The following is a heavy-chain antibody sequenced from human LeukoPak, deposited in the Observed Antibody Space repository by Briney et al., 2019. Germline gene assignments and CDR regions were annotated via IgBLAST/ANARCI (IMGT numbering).Heavy chain of an antibody. D-gene: IGHD6-6*01. CDR2: IYYSGST. CDR1: GGSISSSSYY. J-gene: IGHJ6*02. V-gene: IGHV4-39*01. CDR3: AGLPRPSYYYGMDV. Sequence: PSETLSLTCTVSGGSISSSSYYWGWIRQPPGKGLEWIGSIYYSGSTYYNPSLKSRVTISVDTSKNQFSLELSSVTAADTTVYYCAGLPRPSYYYGMDVWGQGTTVTVSS.